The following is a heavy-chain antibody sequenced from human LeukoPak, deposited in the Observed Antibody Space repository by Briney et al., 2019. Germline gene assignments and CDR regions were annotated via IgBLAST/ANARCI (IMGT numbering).Heavy chain of an antibody. Sequence: ASVKVSCKASGYTFTGYYMHWVRQAPGQGLEWMGWINPNSGGTNYAQKFQGRVTMTRDTSISTAYMELSRLRSDDTAVYYCARGRGGSGSYYDYWGQGTLVTVSS. J-gene: IGHJ4*02. V-gene: IGHV1-2*02. CDR1: GYTFTGYY. CDR3: ARGRGGSGSYYDY. D-gene: IGHD3-10*01. CDR2: INPNSGGT.